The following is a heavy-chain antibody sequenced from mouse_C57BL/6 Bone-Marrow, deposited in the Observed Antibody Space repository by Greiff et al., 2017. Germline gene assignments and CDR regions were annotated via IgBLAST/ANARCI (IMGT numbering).Heavy chain of an antibody. D-gene: IGHD4-1*01. Sequence: EVQVVESGGDLVKPGGSLKLSCAASGFTFSSYGMSWVRQTPDKRLEWVATISSGGSYTYYPDSVKGRFTISRDNAKNTLYLQMSSLKSEDTAMYYCASQLGPWFAYWGQGTLVTVSA. CDR3: ASQLGPWFAY. J-gene: IGHJ3*01. CDR1: GFTFSSYG. V-gene: IGHV5-6*01. CDR2: ISSGGSYT.